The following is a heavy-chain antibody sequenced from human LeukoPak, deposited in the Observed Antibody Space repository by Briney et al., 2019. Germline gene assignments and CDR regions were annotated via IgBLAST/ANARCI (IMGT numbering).Heavy chain of an antibody. CDR3: AKDRCGSTSCPGWFDP. CDR1: GFTFSSYA. Sequence: PGGSLRLSCEASGFTFSSYAMNWVRQAPGKGLEWVSVISGSGGSTYYADSVKGRFTISRDNSKNTLYLQMNSLRAEDTAVYYCAKDRCGSTSCPGWFDPWGQGTLVTVSS. CDR2: ISGSGGST. D-gene: IGHD2-2*01. J-gene: IGHJ5*02. V-gene: IGHV3-23*01.